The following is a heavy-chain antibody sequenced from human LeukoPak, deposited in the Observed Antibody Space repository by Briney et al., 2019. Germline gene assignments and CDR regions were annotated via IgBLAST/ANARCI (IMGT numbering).Heavy chain of an antibody. CDR3: AKDGF. V-gene: IGHV3-9*01. CDR2: ISWNSGSI. CDR1: GFTFDDYA. Sequence: GGSLRLSCAASGFTFDDYAMHWVRLAPGKGLEWVSGISWNSGSIGYADSVKGRFTISRDNAKNSLYLQMNSLRAEDTALYYCAKDGFWGQGTLVTVSS. J-gene: IGHJ4*02.